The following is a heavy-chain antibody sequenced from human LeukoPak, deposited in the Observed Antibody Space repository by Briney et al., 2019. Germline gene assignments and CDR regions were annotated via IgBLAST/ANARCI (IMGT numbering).Heavy chain of an antibody. CDR2: IRSKAYGGTT. D-gene: IGHD2-2*01. V-gene: IGHV3-49*04. CDR1: GFTFGDYA. CDR3: TRDWDVVVPAAMGYYYYYMDV. Sequence: GRSLRLSCTASGFTFGDYAISWVRQAPGKGLEWVGFIRSKAYGGTTEYAASVKGRFTISRDDSKSIAYLQMNSLKTEDTAVYYCTRDWDVVVPAAMGYYYYYMDVWGKGTTVTLSS. J-gene: IGHJ6*03.